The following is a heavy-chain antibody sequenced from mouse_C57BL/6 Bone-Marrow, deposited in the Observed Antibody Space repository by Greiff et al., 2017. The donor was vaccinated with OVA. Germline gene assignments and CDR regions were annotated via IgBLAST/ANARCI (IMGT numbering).Heavy chain of an antibody. CDR3: ARTLITTVVMDY. CDR2: IHPNSGST. D-gene: IGHD1-1*01. Sequence: VQLQQSGAELVKPGASVKLSCKASGYTFTSNWMHWVKQRPGQGLEWIGMIHPNSGSTNYNEKFKSKATLTVDKSSSTAYMQLSSLTSEDSAVYYCARTLITTVVMDYWGQGTSVTVSS. V-gene: IGHV1-64*01. CDR1: GYTFTSNW. J-gene: IGHJ4*01.